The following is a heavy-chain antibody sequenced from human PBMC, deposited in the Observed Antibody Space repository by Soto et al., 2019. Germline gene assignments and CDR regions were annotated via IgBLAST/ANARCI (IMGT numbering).Heavy chain of an antibody. CDR2: IYYSGST. CDR1: GGSISSYY. CDR3: ARVGVYYDSSGYYDY. V-gene: IGHV4-59*01. Sequence: PSETLSLTCTVSGGSISSYYWSWIRQPPGKGLEWIGYIYYSGSTNYNPSLKSRVTISVDTSKNQFSLKLSSVTAADTAVYYCARVGVYYDSSGYYDYWGQGTLVTVSS. J-gene: IGHJ4*02. D-gene: IGHD3-22*01.